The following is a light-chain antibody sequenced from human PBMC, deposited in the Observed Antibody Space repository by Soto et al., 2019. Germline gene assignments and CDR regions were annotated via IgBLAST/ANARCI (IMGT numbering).Light chain of an antibody. J-gene: IGKJ4*01. CDR2: DAS. V-gene: IGKV3-11*01. CDR1: QSVSSY. CDR3: QQRSNWPRLT. Sequence: EIVLTQSPATLSLSPGERATLSCRASQSVSSYLAWYQQKPGQAPRLLIYDASNRATGIPARFSGSGSGTDFELTISSLEPEDFAVYYCQQRSNWPRLTLGGGTKVEIK.